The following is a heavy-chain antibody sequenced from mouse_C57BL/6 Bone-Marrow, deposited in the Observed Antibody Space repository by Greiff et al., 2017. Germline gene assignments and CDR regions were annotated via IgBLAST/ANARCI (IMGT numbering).Heavy chain of an antibody. CDR2: IYPGSGNT. D-gene: IGHD1-1*02. J-gene: IGHJ4*01. CDR1: GYTFTDYY. V-gene: IGHV1-76*01. CDR3: ARSALWLDY. Sequence: QVQLQQSGAELVRPGASVKLSCKASGYTFTDYYINWVKQRPGQGLEWIARIYPGSGNTYYNEKFKGKATLTAEKSSSTAYMQLSSLTSEDSAVYFCARSALWLDYWGQGTSVTVSS.